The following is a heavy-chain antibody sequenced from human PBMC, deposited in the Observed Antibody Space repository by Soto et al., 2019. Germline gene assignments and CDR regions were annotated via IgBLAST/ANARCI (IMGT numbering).Heavy chain of an antibody. Sequence: GGSLRLSCAASGFTFSSYAMSWVRQAPGKGLEWVSAISGSGGSTYYADSVKGRFTISRDNSKNTLYLQMNSLRAEDTAAYYCAKVALNYCSGGSCGGMDVWGQGTTVTVSS. J-gene: IGHJ6*02. CDR1: GFTFSSYA. CDR3: AKVALNYCSGGSCGGMDV. D-gene: IGHD2-15*01. V-gene: IGHV3-23*01. CDR2: ISGSGGST.